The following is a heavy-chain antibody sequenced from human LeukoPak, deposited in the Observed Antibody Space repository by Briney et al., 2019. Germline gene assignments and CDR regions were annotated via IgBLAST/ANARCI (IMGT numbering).Heavy chain of an antibody. J-gene: IGHJ4*02. V-gene: IGHV4-59*04. D-gene: IGHD4-17*01. CDR3: ARRGSGSTVAISSFDH. Sequence: SQTLSLTCTVSGGSISDYYWSWVRQPPGKGREWIGSIYYSGSTYYNPSLTSRVTMSIDTSKNHFSLKLSSVTAADTAVYYCARRGSGSTVAISSFDHWGQGTLVTVSS. CDR2: IYYSGST. CDR1: GGSISDYY.